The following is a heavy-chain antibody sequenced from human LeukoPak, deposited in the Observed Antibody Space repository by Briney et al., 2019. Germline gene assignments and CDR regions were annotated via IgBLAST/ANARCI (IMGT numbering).Heavy chain of an antibody. CDR1: GGSLSSYY. CDR3: ARNKGAGGDWFDP. Sequence: QSENLSLTCTVSGGSLSSYYWSWIRPPPGKGLEWIGYIYYSGSTHYNPSLKSRVNISVDTSKNQFSRQLTAVTAADTGVYFCARNKGAGGDWFDPWGQGTLVTVSS. CDR2: IYYSGST. D-gene: IGHD2-21*01. J-gene: IGHJ5*02. V-gene: IGHV4-59*12.